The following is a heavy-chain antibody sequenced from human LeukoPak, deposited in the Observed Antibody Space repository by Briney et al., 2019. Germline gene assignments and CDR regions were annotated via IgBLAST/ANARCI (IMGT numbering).Heavy chain of an antibody. CDR3: ARGKMDQQGWHDYYYYMDF. CDR1: GFTFSSYG. CDR2: ISGSGGST. Sequence: GGTLRLSCAASGFTFSSYGMSWVRQAPGKGLEWVSAISGSGGSTYYADSVKGRFTISRDNSKNTLYLQMNSLRAEDTAVYYCARGKMDQQGWHDYYYYMDFWGKGTTVTVSS. D-gene: IGHD6-19*01. J-gene: IGHJ6*03. V-gene: IGHV3-23*01.